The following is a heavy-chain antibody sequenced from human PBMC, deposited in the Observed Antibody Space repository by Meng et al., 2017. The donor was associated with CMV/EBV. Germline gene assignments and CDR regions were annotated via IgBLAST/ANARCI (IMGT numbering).Heavy chain of an antibody. D-gene: IGHD3-16*01. CDR1: GGSISSSSYY. CDR3: ASGGDENPPVLDAFDI. CDR2: MYYSGST. V-gene: IGHV4-39*07. Sequence: SETLSLTCTVSGGSISSSSYYWGWIRQPPGKGLEWIGRMYYSGSTYYNPSLKSRVTISVDTSKNKFSLKLSSVTAADTAVYYCASGGDENPPVLDAFDIWGQGTMVTVSS. J-gene: IGHJ3*02.